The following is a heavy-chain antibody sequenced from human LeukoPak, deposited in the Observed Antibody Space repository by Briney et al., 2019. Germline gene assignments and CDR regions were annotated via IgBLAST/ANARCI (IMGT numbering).Heavy chain of an antibody. CDR3: ARVDGDTAMVDY. V-gene: IGHV3-21*01. D-gene: IGHD5-18*01. CDR2: ISSGSSYI. CDR1: GFTFSSYS. Sequence: GGSLRLSCAASGFTFSSYSMNWVRQAPGKGLEWVSSISSGSSYIYYADSVKGRFTISRDNAKNSLYLQMNSLRAEDTAVYYCARVDGDTAMVDYWGQGTLVTVSS. J-gene: IGHJ4*02.